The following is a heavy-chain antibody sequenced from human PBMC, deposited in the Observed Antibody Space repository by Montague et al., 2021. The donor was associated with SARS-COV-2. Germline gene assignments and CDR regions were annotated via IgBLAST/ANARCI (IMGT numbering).Heavy chain of an antibody. CDR3: ARGAGYSSSCELVFEI. CDR2: ISYSGST. V-gene: IGHV4-59*01. J-gene: IGHJ3*02. Sequence: SETLSLTCSVSSGSISSYYWSWIRQPPGKGLEWIGYISYSGSTSYNPSLKSPVTISVDTSKNQFSLKLSSVTAADTAVYYCARGAGYSSSCELVFEIWGQGTMVTVSS. CDR1: SGSISSYY. D-gene: IGHD6-13*01.